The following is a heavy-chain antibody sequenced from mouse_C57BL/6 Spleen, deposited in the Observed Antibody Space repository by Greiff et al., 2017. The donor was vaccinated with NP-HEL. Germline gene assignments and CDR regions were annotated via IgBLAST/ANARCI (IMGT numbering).Heavy chain of an antibody. Sequence: VKLQQSGAELVRPGASVTLSCKASGYTFTDYEMHWVKQTPVHGLEWIGAIDPETGGTAYNQKFKGKAILTADKSSSTAYMELRSLTSEDSAVYYCTRDGSSLWYFEVWGTGTTVTVSS. CDR1: GYTFTDYE. J-gene: IGHJ1*03. CDR2: IDPETGGT. CDR3: TRDGSSLWYFEV. V-gene: IGHV1-15*01. D-gene: IGHD1-1*01.